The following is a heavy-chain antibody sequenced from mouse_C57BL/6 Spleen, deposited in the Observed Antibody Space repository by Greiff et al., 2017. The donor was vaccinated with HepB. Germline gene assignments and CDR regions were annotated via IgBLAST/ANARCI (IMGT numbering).Heavy chain of an antibody. CDR3: TTYYGRGEDY. CDR2: IDPENGDT. D-gene: IGHD1-1*01. CDR1: GFNIKDDY. J-gene: IGHJ2*01. V-gene: IGHV14-4*01. Sequence: EVKLVESGAELVRPGASVKLSCTASGFNIKDDYMHWVKQRPEQGLEWIGWIDPENGDTEYASKFQGKATITADTSSNTAYLQLSSLTSEDTAVYYCTTYYGRGEDYWGQGTTLTVSS.